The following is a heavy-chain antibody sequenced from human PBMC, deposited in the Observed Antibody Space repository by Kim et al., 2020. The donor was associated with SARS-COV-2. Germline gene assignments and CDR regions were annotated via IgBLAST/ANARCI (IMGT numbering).Heavy chain of an antibody. J-gene: IGHJ4*02. Sequence: SETLSLTCTVSGGSISSYYWSWIRQRPGKGLEWIGYIYYIGSTNYNPSLKSRVTISVDTSKNQFSLRLSSVTAADTAVYYCARLRGYENNPFDYWGQGTLVTVSS. CDR2: IYYIGST. D-gene: IGHD5-12*01. V-gene: IGHV4-59*01. CDR3: ARLRGYENNPFDY. CDR1: GGSISSYY.